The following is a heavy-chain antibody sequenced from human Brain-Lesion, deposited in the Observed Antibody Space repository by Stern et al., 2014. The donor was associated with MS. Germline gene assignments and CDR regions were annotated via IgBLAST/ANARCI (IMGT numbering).Heavy chain of an antibody. CDR3: ATDRDDFRSGYSAPTKGYGLDV. D-gene: IGHD3-3*01. Sequence: VQLVQSGAEVKKPGASVKVSCKVSGYTLTDLSMHWVRQAPGKGLEWMGGFAPEDGETIYAQKFQGRVTMTEDTSTDTAYMELSSLRSEDTAVYYCATDRDDFRSGYSAPTKGYGLDVWGQGTTVTVTS. CDR1: GYTLTDLS. V-gene: IGHV1-24*01. J-gene: IGHJ6*02. CDR2: FAPEDGET.